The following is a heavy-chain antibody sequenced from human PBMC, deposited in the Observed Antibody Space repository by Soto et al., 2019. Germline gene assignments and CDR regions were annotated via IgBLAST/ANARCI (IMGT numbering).Heavy chain of an antibody. V-gene: IGHV1-46*02. D-gene: IGHD6-13*01. CDR1: GYGLDSNY. Sequence: LSWKEGGYGLDSNYRCWVRQDPGQGLEWMGIINPSGGSTSYAQKFQGRVTMTRDTSTSTVYMELSSLRSEDTAVYYCARVTVRRSSWYDLWGQGTLVIVSS. CDR3: ARVTVRRSSWYDL. J-gene: IGHJ5*02. CDR2: INPSGGST.